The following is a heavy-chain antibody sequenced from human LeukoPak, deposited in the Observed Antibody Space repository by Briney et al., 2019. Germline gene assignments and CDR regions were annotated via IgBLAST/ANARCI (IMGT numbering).Heavy chain of an antibody. CDR1: GFTFSNAW. V-gene: IGHV3-15*01. D-gene: IGHD3-22*01. J-gene: IGHJ4*02. Sequence: GGSLRLSCAVSGFTFSNAWMSWVRQAPGKGLEWVGRIKSKSDGATTDYAAPVKGRITISRDDSKNTMYLQMNSLKTEDTAVYYCTTAHYYYDSSGYYLADYWGQGTLVTVSS. CDR3: TTAHYYYDSSGYYLADY. CDR2: IKSKSDGATT.